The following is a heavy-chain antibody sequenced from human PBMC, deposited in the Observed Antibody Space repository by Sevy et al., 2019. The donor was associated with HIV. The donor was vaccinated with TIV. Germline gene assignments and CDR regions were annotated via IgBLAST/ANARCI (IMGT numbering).Heavy chain of an antibody. CDR1: GFTFNYAW. J-gene: IGHJ6*02. V-gene: IGHV3-15*01. Sequence: GGSLRLSCAASGFTFNYAWMSWVRQAPGKGLEWVGRIKSKTDGGTADNAAHVKGRFTISRDDSENTLYLQMNSLKTEETAVYYCASVVKNDFWDGHVNYYGLDVWGQGTTVTVSS. CDR3: ASVVKNDFWDGHVNYYGLDV. CDR2: IKSKTDGGTA. D-gene: IGHD3-3*01.